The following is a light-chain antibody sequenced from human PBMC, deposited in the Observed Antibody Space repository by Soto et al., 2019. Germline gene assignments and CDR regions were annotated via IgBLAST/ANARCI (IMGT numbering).Light chain of an antibody. CDR2: DAS. V-gene: IGKV3-11*01. J-gene: IGKJ3*01. CDR3: QLRNNWPPEVT. Sequence: EIVLTQSPATLSLSPGERATLSCRASQSVSTYLAWYQQKPGQAPRLLIYDASNRATGIPARFSGSGSGTDFTLTISSLKPEDFAVYYCQLRNNWPPEVTFGPGTKVDIK. CDR1: QSVSTY.